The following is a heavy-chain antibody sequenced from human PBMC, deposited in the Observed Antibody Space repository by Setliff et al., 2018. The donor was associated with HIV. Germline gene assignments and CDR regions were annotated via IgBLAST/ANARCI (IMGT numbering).Heavy chain of an antibody. CDR2: IYYSGST. J-gene: IGHJ4*01. D-gene: IGHD3-9*01. CDR1: GGSISNHY. Sequence: SETLSLTCSVSGGSISNHYWSWIRQPPGKGLEWIGYIYYSGSTNYNPSLKSRVTISVDTSKNQFSLKLNSVTAADTAVYYCASTARYYDLLTGYSNQGYFDHWGLGTLVTVSS. CDR3: ASTARYYDLLTGYSNQGYFDH. V-gene: IGHV4-59*08.